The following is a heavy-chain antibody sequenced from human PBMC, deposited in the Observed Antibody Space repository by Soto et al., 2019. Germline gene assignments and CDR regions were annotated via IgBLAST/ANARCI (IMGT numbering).Heavy chain of an antibody. J-gene: IGHJ3*02. CDR2: IIPIFGTA. CDR1: GGTFSSYA. CDR3: ARGNYDILLGAFDI. Sequence: QVQLVQSGAEVKKPGSSVKVSCKASGGTFSSYAISWVRQAPGQGLEWMGGIIPIFGTANYAQKFQGRVTITADKSTSTAYMEPSSLRSEDTAVYYCARGNYDILLGAFDIWGQGTMVTVSS. V-gene: IGHV1-69*06. D-gene: IGHD3-9*01.